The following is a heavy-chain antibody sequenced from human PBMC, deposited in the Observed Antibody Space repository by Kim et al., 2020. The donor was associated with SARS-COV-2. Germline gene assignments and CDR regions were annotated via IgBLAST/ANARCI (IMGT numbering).Heavy chain of an antibody. CDR2: INGNGSYT. CDR1: GFTFSNYA. D-gene: IGHD3-16*01. J-gene: IGHJ5*01. CDR3: LGDLKVCYLDLVYLA. V-gene: IGHV3-11*01. Sequence: GGSLRLSCAASGFTFSNYAMSWVRQAPGKGLEWVSYINGNGSYTYYVDSVKGRFTISRDNSTNTLYLQMNSLRAEDTAVYYCLGDLKVCYLDLVYLAWG.